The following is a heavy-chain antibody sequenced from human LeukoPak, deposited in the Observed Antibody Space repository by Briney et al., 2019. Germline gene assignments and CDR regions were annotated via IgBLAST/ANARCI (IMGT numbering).Heavy chain of an antibody. Sequence: GGSLRLSFVASGFTLNRYTINWVRRAPGKGLGWVSSITSNSRYIFYVDSVKGRFTISRDNAQTSLYLQMNSLRAEDTAVYYCARDDGGDFNDAFDIWGQGTMVAVSS. D-gene: IGHD2-21*02. J-gene: IGHJ3*02. CDR3: ARDDGGDFNDAFDI. V-gene: IGHV3-21*01. CDR1: GFTLNRYT. CDR2: ITSNSRYI.